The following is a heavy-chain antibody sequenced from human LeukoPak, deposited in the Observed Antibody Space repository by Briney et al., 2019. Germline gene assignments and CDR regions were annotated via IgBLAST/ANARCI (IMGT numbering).Heavy chain of an antibody. D-gene: IGHD2-15*01. J-gene: IGHJ5*02. CDR3: ARVRYCSGGSCYGNWYDP. CDR1: GFKFSSYS. Sequence: GGSLRLSCAASGFKFSSYSMNWVRQAPGKGLEWVSCISTSSSYIYYADSVKGRFTISRDNGKNSLYLQMNSLRAEDTAVYYCARVRYCSGGSCYGNWYDPWGQGTLVTVSS. CDR2: ISTSSSYI. V-gene: IGHV3-21*01.